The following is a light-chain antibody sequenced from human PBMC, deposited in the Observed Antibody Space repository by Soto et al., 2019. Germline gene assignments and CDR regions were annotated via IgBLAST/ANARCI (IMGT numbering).Light chain of an antibody. J-gene: IGLJ1*01. V-gene: IGLV1-51*01. CDR3: GSWDSSLSVVV. CDR2: DNI. CDR1: KSNIGNNY. Sequence: QSVLTQPTSVSAAPGQKVTISCSGSKSNIGNNYVSWYQQLPGTAPKLVIYDNINRPSGIPDRFSGSKSGTSAALGITGLQTGDDADYYCGSWDSSLSVVVFGTGTKLTVL.